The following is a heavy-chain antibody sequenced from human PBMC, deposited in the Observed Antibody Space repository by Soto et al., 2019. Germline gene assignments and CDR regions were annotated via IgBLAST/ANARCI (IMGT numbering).Heavy chain of an antibody. D-gene: IGHD4-17*01. CDR3: ARAGDYGEGYYYGMDV. J-gene: IGHJ6*02. CDR1: GYTFTSYG. V-gene: IGHV1-18*01. Sequence: QVQLVQSGAEVKKPGASVKVYCKDSGYTFTSYGISWVRQAPGQGLEWMGWISAYNGNTNYAQKVEGRVTMTTDTSTNTAYMELRSLRSDDTAVYYGARAGDYGEGYYYGMDVWGQGTTVTVSS. CDR2: ISAYNGNT.